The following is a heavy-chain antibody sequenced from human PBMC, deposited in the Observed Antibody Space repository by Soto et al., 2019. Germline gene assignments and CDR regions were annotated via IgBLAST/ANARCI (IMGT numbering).Heavy chain of an antibody. D-gene: IGHD2-15*01. Sequence: SETLPLTCAVYGLSFSGDDLRWIRQPPGKGLEWIGEINHSGSTNYDPSLKSRVTISVDSSKHRFSLKLSSVTAAATAVYYCARVICSGGSCDHWFVPWGEGTLVTVS. CDR1: GLSFSGDD. CDR2: INHSGST. J-gene: IGHJ5*02. CDR3: ARVICSGGSCDHWFVP. V-gene: IGHV4-34*01.